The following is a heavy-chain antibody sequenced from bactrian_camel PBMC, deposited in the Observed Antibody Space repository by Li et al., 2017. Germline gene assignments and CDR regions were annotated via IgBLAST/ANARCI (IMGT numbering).Heavy chain of an antibody. V-gene: IGHV3S31*01. CDR1: EYTYSSNC. CDR3: AADRDDLGDYSDYEPCTDFPY. CDR2: INTGDGST. J-gene: IGHJ6*01. Sequence: VQLVESGGGSVQSGGSLRLSCAASEYTYSSNCVGWFRQAPGKEREGVAAINTGDGSTFYSDSVKGRFTITEDKAKNTVYLQMNTLKPEDTAMYYCAADRDDLGDYSDYEPCTDFPYWGQGTQVTVS. D-gene: IGHD4*01.